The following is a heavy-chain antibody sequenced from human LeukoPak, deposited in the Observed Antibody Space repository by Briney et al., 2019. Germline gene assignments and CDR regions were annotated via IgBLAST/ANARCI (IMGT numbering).Heavy chain of an antibody. Sequence: WASVKVSCKASGYTFTSYYMHWVRQAPGQGLEWMGIINPSGGSTSYAQKFQGRVTITADESTSTAYMELSSLRSEDTAVYYCARDLRPSFIMGHDAFDIWGQGTMVTVSS. D-gene: IGHD3-10*01. J-gene: IGHJ3*02. CDR3: ARDLRPSFIMGHDAFDI. CDR1: GYTFTSYY. CDR2: INPSGGST. V-gene: IGHV1-46*01.